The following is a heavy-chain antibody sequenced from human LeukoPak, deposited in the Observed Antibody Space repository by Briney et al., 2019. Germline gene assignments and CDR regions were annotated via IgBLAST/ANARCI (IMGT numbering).Heavy chain of an antibody. CDR3: ARGKQYYYDSSGYYTSHYYYYGMDV. V-gene: IGHV4-59*12. Sequence: SETLSLTCSVSGDSMRGFYWSWIRQPPGKALEWIGYFYYSGDTNYNPALESRLIITVDTSKNQFSLKLSSVTAADTAVYYCARGKQYYYDSSGYYTSHYYYYGMDVWGQGTTVTVSS. D-gene: IGHD3-22*01. CDR1: GDSMRGFY. CDR2: FYYSGDT. J-gene: IGHJ6*02.